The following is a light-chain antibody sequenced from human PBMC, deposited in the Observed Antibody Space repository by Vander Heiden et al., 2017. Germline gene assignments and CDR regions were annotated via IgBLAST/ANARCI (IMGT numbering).Light chain of an antibody. Sequence: DIVMTQSPLPLPVTRGEPASIPCRSSQSLLHSNGYNYLDWYLQKPGQSPQLLIYLGSNRASGVPDRFSGSGSGTDFTLKISRVEAEDVGVYYCRQALQTPYTFGQGTKLEIK. CDR2: LGS. CDR3: RQALQTPYT. J-gene: IGKJ2*01. CDR1: QSLLHSNGYNY. V-gene: IGKV2-28*01.